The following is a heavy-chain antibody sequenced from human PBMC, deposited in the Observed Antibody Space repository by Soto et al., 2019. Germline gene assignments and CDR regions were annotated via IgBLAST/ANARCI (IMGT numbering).Heavy chain of an antibody. CDR1: GFTFSSYG. Sequence: QSGGSLRLSCAASGFTFSSYGMHWVRQAPGKGLEWVAVIWYDGSNKYYADSVKGRFTISRDNSKNTLYLQMNSLRAEDTAVYYCARDDMGGFGELPSNLFDYWGQGTLVTVSS. V-gene: IGHV3-33*01. CDR3: ARDDMGGFGELPSNLFDY. J-gene: IGHJ4*02. D-gene: IGHD3-10*01. CDR2: IWYDGSNK.